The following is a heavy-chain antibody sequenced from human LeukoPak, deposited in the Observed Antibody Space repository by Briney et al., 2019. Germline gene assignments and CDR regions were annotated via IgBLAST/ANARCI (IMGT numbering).Heavy chain of an antibody. V-gene: IGHV1-2*02. Sequence: ASVKVSCKASGYTFTGHYMHWVRQAPGQGPEWMGWINPKSGVTNYAQTLQGRVTMTRDTSISTVYMELSRLTTDDTAVYFCARALGYDDSSGYYAYWGQGTLVTVSS. J-gene: IGHJ4*02. CDR3: ARALGYDDSSGYYAY. CDR2: INPKSGVT. D-gene: IGHD3-22*01. CDR1: GYTFTGHY.